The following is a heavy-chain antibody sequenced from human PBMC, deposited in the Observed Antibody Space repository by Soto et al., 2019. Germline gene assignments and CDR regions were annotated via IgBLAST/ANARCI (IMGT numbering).Heavy chain of an antibody. D-gene: IGHD6-6*01. V-gene: IGHV5-10-1*01. CDR1: GYSFTSQS. Sequence: GDSLKISCKGSGYSFTSQSSSWVCQMPGKGLDWMGRIDPRDFYTNYSPSFQGPVTILAHTSIGTAYLQWSSLKASDTAMYYCATPPTTSSGGLLDPWRPGTLVTVYS. J-gene: IGHJ5*02. CDR3: ATPPTTSSGGLLDP. CDR2: IDPRDFYT.